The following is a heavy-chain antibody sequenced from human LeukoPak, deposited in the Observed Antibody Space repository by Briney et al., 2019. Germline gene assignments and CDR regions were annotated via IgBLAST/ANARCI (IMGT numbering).Heavy chain of an antibody. D-gene: IGHD5-24*01. V-gene: IGHV5-51*01. CDR1: GYNFNNYW. Sequence: GASLRTSCKGSGYNFNNYWIGWVRQMPGKGPEWMGIIYPGDSDTRNSPSFQGQVIISADKSISAAYLQWSSLKASDTAIYYCARLAKARKDGYHFGFDYWGQGTLVTVSS. CDR2: IYPGDSDT. CDR3: ARLAKARKDGYHFGFDY. J-gene: IGHJ4*02.